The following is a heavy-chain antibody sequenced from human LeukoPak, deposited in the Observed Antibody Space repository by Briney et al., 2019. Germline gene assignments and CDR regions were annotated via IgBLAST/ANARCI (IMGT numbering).Heavy chain of an antibody. V-gene: IGHV3-48*01. CDR3: ARDHSSGWYRYFQH. Sequence: GGSLRLSCAASGFTFSSYEMNWVRQAPGKGLEWVSYISSSSSIIYYADSVKGRFTISRDNAKNSLYLQMNSLRAGDTAVYYCARDHSSGWYRYFQHWGQGTLVTVSS. D-gene: IGHD6-19*01. J-gene: IGHJ1*01. CDR2: ISSSSSII. CDR1: GFTFSSYE.